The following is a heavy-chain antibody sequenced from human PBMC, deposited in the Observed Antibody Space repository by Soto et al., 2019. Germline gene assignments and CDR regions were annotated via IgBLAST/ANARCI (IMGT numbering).Heavy chain of an antibody. D-gene: IGHD2-15*01. Sequence: SETLSLTCTVSGGSISSSSYYWGWLRQPPGKGLEWIGSIYYSGSTYYNPSLKSRVTISVDTSKNQFSLKLSSVTAADTAVYYCARHLGYCSGGSCYPLDYWGQGTLVTVSS. J-gene: IGHJ4*02. CDR1: GGSISSSSYY. CDR2: IYYSGST. CDR3: ARHLGYCSGGSCYPLDY. V-gene: IGHV4-39*01.